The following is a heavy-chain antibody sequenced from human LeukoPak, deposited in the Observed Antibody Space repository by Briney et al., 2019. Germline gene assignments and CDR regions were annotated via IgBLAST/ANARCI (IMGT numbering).Heavy chain of an antibody. CDR2: ISWNSGSI. V-gene: IGHV3-9*01. D-gene: IGHD1-26*01. J-gene: IGHJ3*02. Sequence: GRSLRLSCAASGFTFDDYAMHWVRQAPGKGLEWVSGISWNSGSIGYADSVEGRFTISRDNAKNSLYLQMNSLRAEDTALYYCAKDKQWELRAFDIWGQGTMVTVSS. CDR1: GFTFDDYA. CDR3: AKDKQWELRAFDI.